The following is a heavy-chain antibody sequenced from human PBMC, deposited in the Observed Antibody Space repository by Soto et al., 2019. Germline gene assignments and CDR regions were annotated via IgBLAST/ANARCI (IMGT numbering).Heavy chain of an antibody. Sequence: QVQLQESGPGLVKPSQTLSLTCTVSGGSISSGGYYWSWIRQHPGKGLEWIGYIYYSGSTYYNPSLKSRVTISVATSKSQFSLKLSSLTAADTAVYYCARDSTVTTGYDAFDIWGQGTMVTVSS. J-gene: IGHJ3*02. CDR2: IYYSGST. CDR1: GGSISSGGYY. D-gene: IGHD4-17*01. V-gene: IGHV4-31*03. CDR3: ARDSTVTTGYDAFDI.